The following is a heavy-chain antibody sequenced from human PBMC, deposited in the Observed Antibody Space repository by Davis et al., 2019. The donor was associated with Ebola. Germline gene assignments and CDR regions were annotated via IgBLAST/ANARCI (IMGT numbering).Heavy chain of an antibody. Sequence: HSQTLSLTCAISGDSVFGKNGAWNWIRQSPSRGLEWLGRTYYTSKWHNDYGESVKSRISINPDTSKNQPSLQLNSVTPEDTAVYYCASGWWSRGIDYWGLGSLVTVSS. CDR1: GDSVFGKNGA. CDR3: ASGWWSRGIDY. V-gene: IGHV6-1*01. CDR2: TYYTSKWHN. D-gene: IGHD2-15*01. J-gene: IGHJ4*02.